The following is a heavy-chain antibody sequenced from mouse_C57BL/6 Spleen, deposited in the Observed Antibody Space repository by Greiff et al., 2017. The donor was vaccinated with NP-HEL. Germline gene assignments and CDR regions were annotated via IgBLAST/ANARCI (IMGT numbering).Heavy chain of an antibody. D-gene: IGHD2-1*01. CDR1: GYTFTSYW. J-gene: IGHJ3*01. Sequence: QVQLQQPGAELVRPGSSVKLSCKASGYTFTSYWMHWVKQRPIQGLEWIGNIYPSDSETHYNQKFKDKATLTVDKSSSTAYMQLSSLTSEDSAVYYCARSDGNYFWFAYWGQGTLVTVSA. V-gene: IGHV1-52*01. CDR3: ARSDGNYFWFAY. CDR2: IYPSDSET.